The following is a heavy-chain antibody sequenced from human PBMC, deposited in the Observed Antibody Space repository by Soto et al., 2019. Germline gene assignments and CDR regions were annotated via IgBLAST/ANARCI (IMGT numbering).Heavy chain of an antibody. D-gene: IGHD4-17*01. J-gene: IGHJ4*02. CDR2: MYHSGST. CDR3: AREDYGDYHFDY. CDR1: SGSINSSNW. V-gene: IGHV4-4*02. Sequence: PSETLSLTCAVSSGSINSSNWGSWVRQPPGKGLEWIGEMYHSGSTNYNPSLKSRVTISVDKSKNQFSLWLISVTAADTAVYYCAREDYGDYHFDYWGQGTLVTVSS.